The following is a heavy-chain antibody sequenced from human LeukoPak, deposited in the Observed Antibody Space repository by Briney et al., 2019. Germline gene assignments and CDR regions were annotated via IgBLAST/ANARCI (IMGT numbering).Heavy chain of an antibody. CDR2: ISYDGSNK. D-gene: IGHD3-10*01. V-gene: IGHV3-30*18. J-gene: IGHJ4*02. CDR3: AKGVYYYGSGSDY. Sequence: PGRSLRLSCAASGFTFSSYGMHWVRQAPGKGLEWVAVISYDGSNKYYADSVKGRFTISRDNSKNTLYLQMNSLRAEDTAVYYCAKGVYYYGSGSDYWGQGTLVTVSS. CDR1: GFTFSSYG.